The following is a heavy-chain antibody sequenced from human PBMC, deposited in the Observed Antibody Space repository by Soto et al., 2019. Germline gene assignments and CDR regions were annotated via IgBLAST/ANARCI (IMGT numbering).Heavy chain of an antibody. J-gene: IGHJ5*02. CDR2: IYVTGAV. V-gene: IGHV4-31*03. D-gene: IGHD2-21*01. CDR3: ARLRIATNNYKWSDP. Sequence: SETLSLTCSVSGAALNSGNYYWSWIRQVPGKGLEWIGHIYVTGAVDYNPSLRDRITISQDTSERQFSLNLRLVTAADTAVYYCARLRIATNNYKWSDPWGQGTLVTVSS. CDR1: GAALNSGNYY.